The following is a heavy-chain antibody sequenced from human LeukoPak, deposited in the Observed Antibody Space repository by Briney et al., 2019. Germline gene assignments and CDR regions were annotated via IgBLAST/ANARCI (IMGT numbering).Heavy chain of an antibody. D-gene: IGHD6-19*01. J-gene: IGHJ4*02. CDR2: INHSGST. CDR3: ARGRIAVRSRPIDY. CDR1: GGSFSGYY. Sequence: PSETLSLTCAVYGGSFSGYYWSWIRQPPGKGLEWIGEINHSGSTNYNPSLKSRVTISVDTSKNQFALKLSSVTAADTAVYYCARGRIAVRSRPIDYWGQGTLVTVSS. V-gene: IGHV4-34*01.